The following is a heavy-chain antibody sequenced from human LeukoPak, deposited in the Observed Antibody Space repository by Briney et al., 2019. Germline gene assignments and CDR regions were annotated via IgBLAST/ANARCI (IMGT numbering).Heavy chain of an antibody. V-gene: IGHV7-4-1*02. CDR3: ARILPPSVLGELDYGMDV. CDR2: INTITGNP. Sequence: ASVKVSCKASGYTFTSYAMNWVRQAPGQGLEWMGWINTITGNPTYAQGFTGRFVFSLDTSVSTAYLQISSLKAEDTAVYYCARILPPSVLGELDYGMDVWGQGTTVTVSS. CDR1: GYTFTSYA. J-gene: IGHJ6*01. D-gene: IGHD3-10*01.